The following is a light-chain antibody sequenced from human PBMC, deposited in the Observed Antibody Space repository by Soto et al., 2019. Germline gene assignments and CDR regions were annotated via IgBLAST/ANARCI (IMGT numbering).Light chain of an antibody. CDR2: AAS. CDR1: QTIMTY. J-gene: IGKJ1*01. V-gene: IGKV1-39*01. Sequence: DIQMTQSPSSLSASVGDEVTITCRASQTIMTYLNWYQLKPGKPPRLLIYAASSLQGGVPSRFSGSGSGTDFTLTISSLQPEDFATYSCQQGYNSPQTFGQGTKVDIK. CDR3: QQGYNSPQT.